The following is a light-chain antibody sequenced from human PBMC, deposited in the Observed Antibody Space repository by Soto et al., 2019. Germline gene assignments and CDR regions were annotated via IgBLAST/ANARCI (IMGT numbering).Light chain of an antibody. CDR2: GAS. J-gene: IGKJ1*01. Sequence: IVLTQSPGTLSLSPGDRATLSCRASQSVSSSYLAWYQQKPGQAPRLLIYGASSRATGIPDRFSGSGSGTDFTLTISRLEPEDFAVYYCQQYGTSTPGTFCQGTKVEIK. CDR1: QSVSSSY. CDR3: QQYGTSTPGT. V-gene: IGKV3-20*01.